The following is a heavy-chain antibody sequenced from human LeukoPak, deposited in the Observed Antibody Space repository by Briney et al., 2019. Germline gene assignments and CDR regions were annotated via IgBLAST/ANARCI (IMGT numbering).Heavy chain of an antibody. CDR1: GYTFTSYG. D-gene: IGHD6-6*01. CDR2: ISAYNGNT. J-gene: IGHJ4*02. Sequence: ASVKVSCNASGYTFTSYGISWVREAPGQGLEWMGWISAYNGNTNYAQKLQGRVTMTTDTSTSTAYMELRSLRSDDTAVYYCARAEPYSSSSYYFDYWGQGTLVTVSS. CDR3: ARAEPYSSSSYYFDY. V-gene: IGHV1-18*01.